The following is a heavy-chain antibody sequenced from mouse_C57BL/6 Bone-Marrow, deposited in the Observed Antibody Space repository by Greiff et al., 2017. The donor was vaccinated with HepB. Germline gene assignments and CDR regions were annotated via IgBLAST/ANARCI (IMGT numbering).Heavy chain of an antibody. D-gene: IGHD2-2*01. CDR2: IRSKSNNYAT. V-gene: IGHV10-1*01. J-gene: IGHJ4*01. Sequence: EVQRVESGGGLVQPKGSLKLSCAASGFSFNTYAMNWVRQAPGKGLEWVARIRSKSNNYATYYADSVKDRFTISRDDSESMLYLQMNNLKTEDTAMYYGVREGVWLRRTPHYYAMDYWGQGTSVTVSS. CDR1: GFSFNTYA. CDR3: VREGVWLRRTPHYYAMDY.